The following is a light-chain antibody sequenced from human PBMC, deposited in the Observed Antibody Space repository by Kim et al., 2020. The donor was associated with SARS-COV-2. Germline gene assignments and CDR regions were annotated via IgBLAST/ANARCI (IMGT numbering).Light chain of an antibody. V-gene: IGKV3-20*01. CDR2: GAS. CDR3: QQYDSSVWT. J-gene: IGKJ1*01. Sequence: SPGEGATLSGRASQSVNGRFLAWYQQKPGQAPRLLIYGASTRATGIPDRFSGSGSGTDFTLTISRLEPEDFAMYYCQQYDSSVWTFGQGTKLEI. CDR1: QSVNGRF.